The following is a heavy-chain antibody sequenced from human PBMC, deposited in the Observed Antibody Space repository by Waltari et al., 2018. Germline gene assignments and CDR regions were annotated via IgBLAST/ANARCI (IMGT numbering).Heavy chain of an antibody. J-gene: IGHJ3*02. CDR3: ARDWNPDGLDT. V-gene: IGHV4-38-2*02. CDR2: IYHSGTT. D-gene: IGHD1-1*01. CDR1: GFSISSGYY. Sequence: QVQMQESGPGLVKPSETLSLTCNVSGFSISSGYYWAWIRPPPGKGLEWIGTIYHSGTTYYSQYLKSRVTLSVDTSKNKFSLKLSSVTAADTAVYYCARDWNPDGLDTWGQGTLVTVSS.